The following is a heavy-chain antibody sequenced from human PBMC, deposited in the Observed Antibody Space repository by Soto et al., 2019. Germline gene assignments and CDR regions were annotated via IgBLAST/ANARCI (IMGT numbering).Heavy chain of an antibody. V-gene: IGHV4-38-2*02. CDR1: GEYISSGYY. D-gene: IGHD3-22*01. J-gene: IGHJ6*02. CDR3: ARDRMIVVNYDLDV. Sequence: SETLSLTCSVSGEYISSGYYWGWIRQPPGRGLEWIGSIYHNGKTYYNPSLKSRVTISVDTSKNQLSLKVSSVTAADTALYYCARDRMIVVNYDLDVWGQGTTVTVSS. CDR2: IYHNGKT.